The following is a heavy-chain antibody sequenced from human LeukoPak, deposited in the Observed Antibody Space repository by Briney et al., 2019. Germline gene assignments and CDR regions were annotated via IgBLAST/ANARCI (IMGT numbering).Heavy chain of an antibody. CDR3: ASSPPDWRHLDY. V-gene: IGHV3-53*01. J-gene: IGHJ4*02. Sequence: GGSLRLSCAASGFTFSDYYMSWVRQAPGRGLEWVSVIYSGGSTYYADSVKGRFTISRDNSKNTLYLQMNSLRAEDTAVYYCASSPPDWRHLDYWGQGTLVTVSS. D-gene: IGHD1-14*01. CDR2: IYSGGST. CDR1: GFTFSDYY.